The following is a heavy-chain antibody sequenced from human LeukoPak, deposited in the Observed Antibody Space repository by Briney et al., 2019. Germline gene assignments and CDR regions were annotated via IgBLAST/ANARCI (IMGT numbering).Heavy chain of an antibody. D-gene: IGHD7-27*01. CDR1: GFTVSTVY. V-gene: IGHV3-53*01. Sequence: GGSLRLSCAASGFTVSTVYMTWVRQAPGKGLEWVSVIYGGPTAFYADSVKDRFTISRDNPKNALNLQMNSLRAEDTAVYYCAREIGQLGGAFDIWGQGTMVTVSS. J-gene: IGHJ3*02. CDR3: AREIGQLGGAFDI. CDR2: IYGGPTA.